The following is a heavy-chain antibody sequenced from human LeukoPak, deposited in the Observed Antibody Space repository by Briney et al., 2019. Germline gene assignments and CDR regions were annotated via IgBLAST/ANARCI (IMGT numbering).Heavy chain of an antibody. CDR1: GGSISNYY. D-gene: IGHD3-3*01. Sequence: SETLSLTCTVSGGSISNYYWSWIRQSPEKGLEWIGYIHDSGSTNYNPSLKSRVTMSVDTSKNQFSLKLSSVTAADTAVYYCARTYYEDDAFDIWGQGTMVTVSS. CDR3: ARTYYEDDAFDI. CDR2: IHDSGST. V-gene: IGHV4-59*12. J-gene: IGHJ3*02.